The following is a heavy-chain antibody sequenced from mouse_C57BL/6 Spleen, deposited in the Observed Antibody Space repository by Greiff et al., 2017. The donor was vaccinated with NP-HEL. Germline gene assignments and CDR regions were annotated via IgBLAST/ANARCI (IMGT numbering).Heavy chain of an antibody. CDR1: GYTCTSYW. V-gene: IGHV1-72*01. CDR2: IDPNRGGT. Sequence: QVQLQQPGAELVKPGASVKLSCKASGYTCTSYWMHGVKQRPGGGLEWSGRIDPNRGGTKYNEKFKSKATLTVDKPSSTAYMQLSSLTSEDSAVYYSARRLFGGYFDYWGQGTTLTVSS. D-gene: IGHD1-2*01. CDR3: ARRLFGGYFDY. J-gene: IGHJ2*01.